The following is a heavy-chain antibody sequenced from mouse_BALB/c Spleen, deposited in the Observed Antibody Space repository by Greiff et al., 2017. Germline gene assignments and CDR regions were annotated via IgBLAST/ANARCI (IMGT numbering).Heavy chain of an antibody. D-gene: IGHD1-1*02. CDR2: IRSKSNNYAT. CDR1: GFTFNTYA. V-gene: IGHV10-1*02. Sequence: EVQLVESGGGLVQPKGSLKLSCAASGFTFNTYAMNWVRQAPGKGLEWVARIRSKSNNYATYYADSVKDRFTISRDDSQSMLYLQMNNLKTEDTAMYYCVRTSLCGRSPFDYWGQGTTVTVSS. J-gene: IGHJ2*01. CDR3: VRTSLCGRSPFDY.